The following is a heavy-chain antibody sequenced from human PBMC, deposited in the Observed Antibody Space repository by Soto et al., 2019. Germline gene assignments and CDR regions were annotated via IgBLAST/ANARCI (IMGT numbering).Heavy chain of an antibody. J-gene: IGHJ6*02. D-gene: IGHD1-26*01. V-gene: IGHV3-23*01. CDR3: GKGRSYYYYYGVDV. Sequence: PGGFLRLSCAASGFTSSDYYISWIRQAPGKGLEWVSYIIDSGGSTYYADAVKGRFTISRDNSKSTLYLQMNSLRAEDTAVYYCGKGRSYYYYYGVDVWGQGTTVTVSS. CDR1: GFTSSDYY. CDR2: IIDSGGST.